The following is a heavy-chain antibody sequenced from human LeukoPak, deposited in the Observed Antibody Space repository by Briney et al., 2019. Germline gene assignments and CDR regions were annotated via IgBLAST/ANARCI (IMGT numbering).Heavy chain of an antibody. CDR3: ARDPVGSSGCYSDY. D-gene: IGHD3-22*01. CDR1: GFTFSSYS. J-gene: IGHJ4*02. CDR2: ISSSSTYI. Sequence: GGSLRLSCAASGFTFSSYSMNWVRQAPGKGLEWVSSISSSSTYINYVDSVKGRFTISRDNAKNSLYLQMNSLRAEDTAVYYCARDPVGSSGCYSDYWGQGTLVTVSS. V-gene: IGHV3-21*01.